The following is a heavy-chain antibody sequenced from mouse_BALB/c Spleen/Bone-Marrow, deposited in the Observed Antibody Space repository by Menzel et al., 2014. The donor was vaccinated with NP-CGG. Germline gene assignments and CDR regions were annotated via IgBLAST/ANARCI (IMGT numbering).Heavy chain of an antibody. D-gene: IGHD2-2*01. J-gene: IGHJ2*01. Sequence: EVQGVESGPELEKPGASVKISCKASGYSFTGYNMNWVKQSNGKSLEWIGNIDPYYGGTSYNQKFKGKATLTVDKSSSTAYMQLKSLTSEDSAVYYCTRRGGHDGGFDYWGQGTTLTVSS. CDR3: TRRGGHDGGFDY. CDR1: GYSFTGYN. CDR2: IDPYYGGT. V-gene: IGHV1-39*01.